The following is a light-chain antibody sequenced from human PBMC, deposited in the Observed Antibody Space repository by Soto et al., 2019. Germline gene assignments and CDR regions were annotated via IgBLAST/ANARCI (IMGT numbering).Light chain of an antibody. CDR3: QQYGSSPWT. V-gene: IGKV3-20*01. J-gene: IGKJ1*01. CDR2: GAS. CDR1: XXXXSNY. Sequence: EIVLTQSPGTXSXSPGEXATXSCRXXXXXXSNYLAWYQQKPGQAPRPLIYGASSRATGIPDRFSGSGAGTDFTLTISRLESEDFAVYYCQQYGSSPWTFGQGTKVEIK.